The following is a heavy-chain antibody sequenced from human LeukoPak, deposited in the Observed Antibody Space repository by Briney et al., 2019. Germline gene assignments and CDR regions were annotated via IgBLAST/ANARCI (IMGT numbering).Heavy chain of an antibody. D-gene: IGHD4-17*01. CDR3: ARDPHFGVPTHDWHVVL. CDR1: GRTCTSSDA. CDR2: IIPMVDFT. J-gene: IGHJ2*01. V-gene: IGHV1-69*04. Sequence: SVKVSCKASGRTCTSSDAVNWVRQAPGQGLEWMGRIIPMVDFTRYSQKFQGRVTITADKSTSAAYMEVSSLTSEDTAVYYCARDPHFGVPTHDWHVVLWGRGTLVTVSS.